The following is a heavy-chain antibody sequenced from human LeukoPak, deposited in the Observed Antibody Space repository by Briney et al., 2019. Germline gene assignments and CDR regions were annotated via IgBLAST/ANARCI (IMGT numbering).Heavy chain of an antibody. J-gene: IGHJ3*02. CDR2: IYHSGST. Sequence: PSQTLSLTCTVSGGSISSGGYYWSWIRQPPGKGLEWIGYIYHSGSTYYNPSLKSRVTISVDRSENQFSLKLSSVTAADTAMYYCASSGHTPPGAFDIWGQGTMVTVSS. CDR1: GGSISSGGYY. CDR3: ASSGHTPPGAFDI. V-gene: IGHV4-30-2*01. D-gene: IGHD2-15*01.